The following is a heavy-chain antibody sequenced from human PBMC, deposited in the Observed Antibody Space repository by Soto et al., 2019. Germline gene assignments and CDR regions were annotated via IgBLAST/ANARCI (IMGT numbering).Heavy chain of an antibody. V-gene: IGHV5-51*01. Sequence: GESLKISCKGSGYSFTSYWIGWVRQMPGKGLGWMGIIYPGDSDTRYSPSFQGQVTISADKSISTAYLQWSSLKASGTAMYYCAGGGVRGVITRTRDYYGMDVWGQGTTVTVSS. CDR3: AGGGVRGVITRTRDYYGMDV. CDR1: GYSFTSYW. J-gene: IGHJ6*02. D-gene: IGHD3-10*01. CDR2: IYPGDSDT.